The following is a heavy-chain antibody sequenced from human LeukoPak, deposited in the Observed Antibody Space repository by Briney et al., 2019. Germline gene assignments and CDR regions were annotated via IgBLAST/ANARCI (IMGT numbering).Heavy chain of an antibody. CDR3: ARDSNPQGSSVMGGYNL. CDR1: GGTFSRYS. J-gene: IGHJ5*02. Sequence: SVKVSCKASGGTFSRYSISWVRQAPGQGLEWMGGIIPIFGTANYAQRFQGRVTITADESTSTAYMELSSLRYEDTAVYYCARDSNPQGSSVMGGYNLWGQGTLVTVSS. D-gene: IGHD5-12*01. CDR2: IIPIFGTA. V-gene: IGHV1-69*01.